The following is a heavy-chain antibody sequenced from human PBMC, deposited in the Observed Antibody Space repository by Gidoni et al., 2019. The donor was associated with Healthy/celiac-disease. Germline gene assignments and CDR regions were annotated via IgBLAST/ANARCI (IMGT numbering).Heavy chain of an antibody. V-gene: IGHV3-73*01. J-gene: IGHJ4*02. CDR3: TSSLTGTTTVVSY. Sequence: EVQLVESGGGLVQPGGSLNLSCAASGFTFSCSAMHWVRQASGKGLEWVGRIRSKANSYATAYAASVKGRFTISRDDSKNTAYLQMNSLKTEDTAVYYCTSSLTGTTTVVSYWGQGTLVTVSS. CDR2: IRSKANSYAT. CDR1: GFTFSCSA. D-gene: IGHD1-7*01.